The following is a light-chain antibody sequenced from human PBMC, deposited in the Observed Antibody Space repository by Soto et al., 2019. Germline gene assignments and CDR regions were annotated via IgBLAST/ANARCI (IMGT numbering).Light chain of an antibody. CDR1: QSVSSN. Sequence: EIVMTQSPATLSVSPGERATLSCRASQSVSSNLAWYQQKPGQAPRLLIYGASTRATGIPARFSGSGSGTEFTLTISSLQSEDFAVYYCQQCNNWLLITFGQGTRLEIK. V-gene: IGKV3D-15*01. CDR2: GAS. CDR3: QQCNNWLLIT. J-gene: IGKJ5*01.